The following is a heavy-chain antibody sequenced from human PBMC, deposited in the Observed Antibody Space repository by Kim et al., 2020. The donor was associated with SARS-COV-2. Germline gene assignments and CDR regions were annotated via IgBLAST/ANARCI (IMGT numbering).Heavy chain of an antibody. Sequence: DSVKGRVTHSRDNAENSLYLQMNSLRAEDTAVYYCARGRGVANSDRTFDDWGQGTLVTVSS. CDR3: ARGRGVANSDRTFDD. V-gene: IGHV3-48*03. D-gene: IGHD3-10*01. J-gene: IGHJ4*02.